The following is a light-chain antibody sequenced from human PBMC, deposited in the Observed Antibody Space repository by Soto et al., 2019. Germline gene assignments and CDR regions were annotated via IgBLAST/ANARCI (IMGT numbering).Light chain of an antibody. CDR1: QSVLYSANNMNY. Sequence: DIVMTQSPDALAVSVGERATINCKSSQSVLYSANNMNYLAWYQQKPGQPPKLLIYWASIRESGVPDRFSGSWSGTDFTLTINSLQAEDVATYYCQQYSSTSQTFGQGTKVEIK. V-gene: IGKV4-1*01. CDR2: WAS. CDR3: QQYSSTSQT. J-gene: IGKJ1*01.